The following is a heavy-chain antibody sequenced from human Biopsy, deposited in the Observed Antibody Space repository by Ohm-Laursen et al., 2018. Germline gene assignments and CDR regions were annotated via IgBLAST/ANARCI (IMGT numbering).Heavy chain of an antibody. V-gene: IGHV1-46*01. CDR2: INPSGSDA. J-gene: IGHJ4*02. CDR1: GYTFTNYY. Sequence: GASVKVSCKASGYTFTNYYMHWVRQAPGQGLEWMGIINPSGSDATYAQKFQGRVTMTRDTSTSTAYMDLRSLRSDDTAVYYCATGYYYDSSGSYPSFDHWGTGTLVTVSS. D-gene: IGHD3-22*01. CDR3: ATGYYYDSSGSYPSFDH.